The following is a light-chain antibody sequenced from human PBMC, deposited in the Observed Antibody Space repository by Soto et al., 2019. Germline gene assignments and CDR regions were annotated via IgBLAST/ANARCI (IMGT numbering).Light chain of an antibody. CDR2: EAT. Sequence: EIVLTQSPATLSLSPGERATLSCRASQSVSRYLAWYQQKPGQAPRLLIYEATNRATGIPARFSGSGSGTDFTLTISSLEPEDFAVYYCPRRSNWPQATFGQGTKVEIK. J-gene: IGKJ1*01. CDR1: QSVSRY. V-gene: IGKV3-11*01. CDR3: PRRSNWPQAT.